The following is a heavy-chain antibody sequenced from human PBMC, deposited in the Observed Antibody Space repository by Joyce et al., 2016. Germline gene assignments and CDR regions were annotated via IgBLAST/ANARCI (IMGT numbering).Heavy chain of an antibody. V-gene: IGHV1-69*01. CDR3: ARDPTTMTTMPTDY. D-gene: IGHD4-17*01. J-gene: IGHJ4*02. CDR1: RNTFSNFA. Sequence: QVQLVQSGAEVKKPGSSVKVSCKTSRNTFSNFAISWVRQAPGQGLEWMGGSVPIFGTANYAQKFQGRLTITADESTSTAYMELSSLRSEDTAIYYCARDPTTMTTMPTDYWGQGTLVTVSS. CDR2: SVPIFGTA.